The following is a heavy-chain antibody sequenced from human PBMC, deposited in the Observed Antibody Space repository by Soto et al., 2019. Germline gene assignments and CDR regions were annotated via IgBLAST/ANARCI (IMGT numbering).Heavy chain of an antibody. Sequence: PSETLSLTCTVSGGSISSYYWSWIRQPPGKGLEWIGYIYYSGSTNYNPSLKSRVTISVDTSKNQFSLKLSSVTAADTAVYYCAILDGYYGSGPGPFDYWGQGTLVTVSS. CDR2: IYYSGST. CDR3: AILDGYYGSGPGPFDY. J-gene: IGHJ4*02. V-gene: IGHV4-59*08. CDR1: GGSISSYY. D-gene: IGHD3-10*01.